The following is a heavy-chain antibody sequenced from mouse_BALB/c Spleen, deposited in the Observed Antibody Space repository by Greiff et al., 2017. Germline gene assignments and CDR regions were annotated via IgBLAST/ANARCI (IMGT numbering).Heavy chain of an antibody. J-gene: IGHJ3*01. Sequence: EVKLVESGGDLVKPGGSLKLSCAASGFTFSSYGMSWVRQTPDKRLEWVATISSGGSYTYYPDSVKGRFTISRDNAKNTLYLQMSSLKSEDTAMYYCARHNGNYVWFAYWGQGTLVTVSA. CDR1: GFTFSSYG. CDR3: ARHNGNYVWFAY. CDR2: ISSGGSYT. D-gene: IGHD2-1*01. V-gene: IGHV5-6*01.